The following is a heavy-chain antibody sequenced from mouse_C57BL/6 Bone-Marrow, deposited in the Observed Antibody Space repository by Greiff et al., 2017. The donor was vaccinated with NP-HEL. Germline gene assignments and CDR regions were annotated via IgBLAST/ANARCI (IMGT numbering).Heavy chain of an antibody. CDR2: IFPGSGST. Sequence: QVQLQQSGPELVKPGASVKISCKASGYTFTDYYINWVKQRPGQGLEWIGWIFPGSGSTYYNEKFKGKATLTVDKSSSTAYMLLSSLTSEDSAVYFCARSVCYGGSSSFAYWGQGTLVTVSA. V-gene: IGHV1-75*01. D-gene: IGHD1-1*01. J-gene: IGHJ3*01. CDR3: ARSVCYGGSSSFAY. CDR1: GYTFTDYY.